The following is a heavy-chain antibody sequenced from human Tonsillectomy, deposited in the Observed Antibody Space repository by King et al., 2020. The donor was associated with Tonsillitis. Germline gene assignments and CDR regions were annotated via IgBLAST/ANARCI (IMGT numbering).Heavy chain of an antibody. CDR1: TFTFSSYA. Sequence: VQLVESGGGLVQPGGSLRLSCTASTFTFSSYAMSWVRQAPGKGLEWVSGISGSGGSTFYADSVKGRFTISRDNSKNTLYVQMNSLRAEGTALYYCAKDRAAMITPTGSMDVWGQGTTVTVSS. V-gene: IGHV3-23*04. D-gene: IGHD5-18*01. CDR2: ISGSGGST. CDR3: AKDRAAMITPTGSMDV. J-gene: IGHJ6*02.